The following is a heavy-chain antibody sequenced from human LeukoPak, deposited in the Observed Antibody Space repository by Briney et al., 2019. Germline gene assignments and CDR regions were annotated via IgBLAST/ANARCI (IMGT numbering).Heavy chain of an antibody. V-gene: IGHV3-23*01. CDR3: AKWKYSNSGIDDY. CDR2: ISGSGDNT. CDR1: VFTFSSYS. Sequence: GGCLRLSCAASVFTFSSYSMNWVRQVPWKGLEWVSVISGSGDNTYYADSVKGRFTISRDNSKNMLYLQMNSLRAEDTAVYYCAKWKYSNSGIDDYWGQGTLVTVSS. J-gene: IGHJ4*02. D-gene: IGHD6-6*01.